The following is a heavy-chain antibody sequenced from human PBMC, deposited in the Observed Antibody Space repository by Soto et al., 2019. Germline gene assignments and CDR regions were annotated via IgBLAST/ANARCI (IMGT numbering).Heavy chain of an antibody. CDR1: GFTFSGYS. CDR2: MSGDGGYI. D-gene: IGHD1-26*01. CDR3: ARDGWEAVNPDY. V-gene: IGHV3-21*01. Sequence: EVQLVESGGGLVQPGGSLRLSCAASGFTFSGYSFNWVRQAPGKGLEWVSSMSGDGGYIYYADSVKGRFTISRDNSKHSLYLQRNSPRAEATAVYFCARDGWEAVNPDYWGQGTLVTVSS. J-gene: IGHJ4*02.